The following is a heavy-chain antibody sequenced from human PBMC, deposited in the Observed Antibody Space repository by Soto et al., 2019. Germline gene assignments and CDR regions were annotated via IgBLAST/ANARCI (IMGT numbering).Heavy chain of an antibody. CDR3: ARRPHCSGGICYYGMDN. CDR1: GYTFSGYY. J-gene: IGHJ4*02. D-gene: IGHD2-15*01. Sequence: ASVKVSCKASGYTFSGYYIHWLRQAPGQGLEWMGWMNPDSGHAAYAQKFQGRVTLTTSTSTSTVYMEMRSLGSEDTAVYYCARRPHCSGGICYYGMDNWGQGTLVTVSS. V-gene: IGHV1-8*02. CDR2: MNPDSGHA.